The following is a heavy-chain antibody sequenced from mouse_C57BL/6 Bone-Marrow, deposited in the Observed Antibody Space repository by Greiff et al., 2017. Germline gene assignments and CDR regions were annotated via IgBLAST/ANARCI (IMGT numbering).Heavy chain of an antibody. Sequence: VQLQQSGAELARPGASVKLSCKASGYTFTSYGISWVKQRTGQGLEWIGEIYPRSGNTYYNEKFKGKATLTADKSSSTAYMELRSLTSGDSAVYFCARRTYHRGFAYWGQGTLVTVSA. CDR1: GYTFTSYG. D-gene: IGHD2-12*01. J-gene: IGHJ3*01. V-gene: IGHV1-81*01. CDR3: ARRTYHRGFAY. CDR2: IYPRSGNT.